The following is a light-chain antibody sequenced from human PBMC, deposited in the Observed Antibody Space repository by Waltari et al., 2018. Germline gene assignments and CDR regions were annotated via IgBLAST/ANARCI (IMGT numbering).Light chain of an antibody. CDR2: GAS. V-gene: IGKV3-15*01. CDR3: HQYNNWPPWT. CDR1: QSVSSN. J-gene: IGKJ1*01. Sequence: EIVMTQSPASLSVSPGQRATLSCRASQSVSSNLAWYQQKPGQAPRPPIYGASTRATGIPARFSGSESETEFTLTISSLQSEDFAVYYCHQYNNWPPWTFGQGTKVEIK.